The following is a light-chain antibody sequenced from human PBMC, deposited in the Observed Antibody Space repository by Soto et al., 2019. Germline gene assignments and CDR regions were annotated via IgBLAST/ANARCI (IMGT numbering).Light chain of an antibody. J-gene: IGKJ1*01. CDR1: QSVSSN. CDR3: QQYNNWTPEMK. CDR2: GAS. V-gene: IGKV3-15*01. Sequence: EIVMTQSPATLSVSPGERATLSCRASQSVSSNLAWYQQKPGQAPRLLIYGASTRATGIPARFSGSGSGTEFTLTISSLQSEDFAVYYCQQYNNWTPEMKFGKGTKVDI.